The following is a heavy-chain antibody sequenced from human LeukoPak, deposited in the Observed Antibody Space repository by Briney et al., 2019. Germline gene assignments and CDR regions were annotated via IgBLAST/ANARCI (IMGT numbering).Heavy chain of an antibody. Sequence: SVKVSCKASGGTFSSYAISWVRQAPGQRLEWMGGIIPIFGTANYAQKFQGRVTITTDESTSTAYMELSSLRSEDTAVYYCASTTLYCTNGVCYTRNWFDPWGQGTLVTVSS. V-gene: IGHV1-69*05. CDR1: GGTFSSYA. D-gene: IGHD2-8*01. J-gene: IGHJ5*02. CDR3: ASTTLYCTNGVCYTRNWFDP. CDR2: IIPIFGTA.